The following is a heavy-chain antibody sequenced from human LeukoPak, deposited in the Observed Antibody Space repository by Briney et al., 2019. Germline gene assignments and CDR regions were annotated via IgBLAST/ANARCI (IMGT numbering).Heavy chain of an antibody. V-gene: IGHV4-39*01. D-gene: IGHD2-21*01. Sequence: SETLSLTCTVSGGSISSSNHYWGWVRQPPGKGLEWIGSMLYSGGTYYVPSLRSRVTISVATSSNHFSLKLSSVTAADTAVYYCARHVVQSGDPAYFDYWGQGTLVTVSS. CDR3: ARHVVQSGDPAYFDY. CDR1: GGSISSSNHY. CDR2: MLYSGGT. J-gene: IGHJ4*02.